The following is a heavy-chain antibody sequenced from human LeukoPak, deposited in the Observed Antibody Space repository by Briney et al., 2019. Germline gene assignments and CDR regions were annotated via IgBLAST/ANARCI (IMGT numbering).Heavy chain of an antibody. CDR3: ARGYYYDSSALDY. CDR1: GGSISSYY. V-gene: IGHV4-59*01. Sequence: SETLSLTCTVSGGSISSYYWSWIRQPPGKGLEWIGCIYYSGSTNYNPSLKSRVTISVDTSKNQFSLKLSSVTAADTAVYYCARGYYYDSSALDYWGQGTLVTVSS. CDR2: IYYSGST. J-gene: IGHJ4*02. D-gene: IGHD3-22*01.